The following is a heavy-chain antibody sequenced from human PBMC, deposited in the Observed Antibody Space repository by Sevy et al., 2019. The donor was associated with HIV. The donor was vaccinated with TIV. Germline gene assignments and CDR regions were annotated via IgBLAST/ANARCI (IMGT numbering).Heavy chain of an antibody. D-gene: IGHD3-22*01. CDR1: GFTFSNYA. CDR2: IFRSGGVT. V-gene: IGHV3-23*01. J-gene: IGHJ3*02. Sequence: GGSLRLSCAASGFTFSNYAMNWVRQAPGKGLEWVSTIFRSGGVTYYADSVKGRCTISRDNFKNTLNLQMHSLRVEDTDVYYCAGGRYASSGSSDAFDIWGQGTMVTVSS. CDR3: AGGRYASSGSSDAFDI.